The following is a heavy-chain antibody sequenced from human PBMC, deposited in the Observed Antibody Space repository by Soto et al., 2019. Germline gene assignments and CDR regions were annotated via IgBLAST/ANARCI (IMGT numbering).Heavy chain of an antibody. CDR1: GGSISSYY. CDR3: ARAQISMIFGVVIPYYFDY. V-gene: IGHV4-59*01. J-gene: IGHJ4*02. D-gene: IGHD3-3*01. CDR2: IYYSGST. Sequence: SETLSLTCTVSGGSISSYYWSWIRQPPGKGLEWIGYIYYSGSTNYNPSLKSRVTISVDTSKNQFSLKLSSVTAADTAVYYCARAQISMIFGVVIPYYFDYWGQXTLVTVSS.